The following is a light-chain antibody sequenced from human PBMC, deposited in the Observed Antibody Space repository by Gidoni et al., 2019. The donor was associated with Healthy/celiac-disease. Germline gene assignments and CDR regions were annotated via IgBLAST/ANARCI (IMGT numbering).Light chain of an antibody. CDR3: QQYNLT. CDR1: QSISSW. V-gene: IGKV1-5*03. J-gene: IGKJ4*01. Sequence: DIQMTQSPSTLSASVGDRVTITCRDSQSISSWLAWYQQKPGKAPKLLIYKASSLESGVPSRFSGSGSGTEFTITISSLQPDDFETYYCQQYNLTFGGGTKVEIK. CDR2: KAS.